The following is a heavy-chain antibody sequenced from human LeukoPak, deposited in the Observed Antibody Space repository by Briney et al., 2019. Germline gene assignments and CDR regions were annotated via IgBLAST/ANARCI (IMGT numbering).Heavy chain of an antibody. CDR1: GYSFTSYW. Sequence: HGASLKISCKGSGYSFTSYWISWGRQLPGKGLEWRGGIDPSDSYTNYSPSFQGHVTISADKSISTAYLKWSSLKASDTAMYYCARRGKNYYGSGTYSWGQGTLVTVSS. CDR3: ARRGKNYYGSGTYS. D-gene: IGHD3-10*01. J-gene: IGHJ4*02. V-gene: IGHV5-10-1*01. CDR2: IDPSDSYT.